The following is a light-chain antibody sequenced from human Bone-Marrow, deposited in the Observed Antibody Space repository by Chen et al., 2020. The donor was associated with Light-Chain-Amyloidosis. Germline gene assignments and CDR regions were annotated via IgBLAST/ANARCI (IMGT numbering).Light chain of an antibody. CDR2: DDS. CDR1: NIGSTS. Sequence: SDVLTQPSPVSVAPAQTATTACGGNNIGSTSVHWYQQTPGQAPLLVVYDDSDRPSGIPERLSGSNSGNTATLTISRVEAGDEADYYCQVWDRSSDRPVFGGGTKLTVL. V-gene: IGLV3-21*02. J-gene: IGLJ3*02. CDR3: QVWDRSSDRPV.